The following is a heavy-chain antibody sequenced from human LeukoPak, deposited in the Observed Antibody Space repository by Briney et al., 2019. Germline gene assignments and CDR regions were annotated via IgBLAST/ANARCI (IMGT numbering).Heavy chain of an antibody. CDR2: SWHDGSNK. D-gene: IGHD1-14*01. Sequence: PGRSLRLSCATSGFTFSSYGMHWVRQAPGKGLEWVAVSWHDGSNKYYADSVKGRFTISRDNSKNTLDLQMNSLRAEDTAVYYCAVGTNREYFQHWGQGTLVTVSS. J-gene: IGHJ1*01. V-gene: IGHV3-33*01. CDR3: AVGTNREYFQH. CDR1: GFTFSSYG.